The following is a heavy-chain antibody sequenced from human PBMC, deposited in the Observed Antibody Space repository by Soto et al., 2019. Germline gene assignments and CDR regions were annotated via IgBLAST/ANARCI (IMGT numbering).Heavy chain of an antibody. Sequence: EVQLVESGGTLIQPGGSLRLSCAASGFTVSTNYVSWVRQPPGKGLEWVSVIYSGGNTYYADSVKGRFTISRDSSKNTVDLQTNILRAEDTAVYFCARASGSRAFDNWGQGTLVTVSS. CDR1: GFTVSTNY. CDR3: ARASGSRAFDN. CDR2: IYSGGNT. V-gene: IGHV3-53*03. D-gene: IGHD1-26*01. J-gene: IGHJ4*02.